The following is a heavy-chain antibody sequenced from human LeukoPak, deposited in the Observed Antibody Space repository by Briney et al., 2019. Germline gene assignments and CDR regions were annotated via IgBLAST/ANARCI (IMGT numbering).Heavy chain of an antibody. J-gene: IGHJ4*02. D-gene: IGHD6-19*01. CDR2: VSSGSSTI. CDR3: ARGLRQWLTRGYYFDY. V-gene: IGHV3-48*01. Sequence: PGGSLRLSCAASGLTFSNYNMNWVRQAPGKGLECGSYVSSGSSTIYYADSVEGRFTISRDNAKNSLYLQMKSRRAEDTALYYCARGLRQWLTRGYYFDYRGQGTLATVPS. CDR1: GLTFSNYN.